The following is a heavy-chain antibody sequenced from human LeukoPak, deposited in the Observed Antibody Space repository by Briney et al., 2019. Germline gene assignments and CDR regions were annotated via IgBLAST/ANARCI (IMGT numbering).Heavy chain of an antibody. J-gene: IGHJ4*02. Sequence: GRSLRLSCAASGFTFDDYAMHWVRQAPGKGLEWVSGISWNSGSIGYADSVKGRFTISRDNAKNSLYLQMNSLRAEDTALYYCAKGFKGHYCDNGGDYWGQGTLVTVSS. CDR1: GFTFDDYA. CDR2: ISWNSGSI. CDR3: AKGFKGHYCDNGGDY. V-gene: IGHV3-9*01. D-gene: IGHD3-22*01.